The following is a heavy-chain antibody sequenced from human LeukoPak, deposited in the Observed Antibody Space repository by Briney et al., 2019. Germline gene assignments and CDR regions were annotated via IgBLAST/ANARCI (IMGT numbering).Heavy chain of an antibody. CDR3: ARENSLYYYDLHWYFDL. Sequence: PSETLSLTCTVSGGSISGSSYYWGWIRQPPGKGLEWIGSIYYSGSTYYNPSLKSRVTISVDTSKNQFSLKLNSVTATDTAVYYCARENSLYYYDLHWYFDLWGRGTLVTVSS. J-gene: IGHJ2*01. V-gene: IGHV4-39*02. CDR2: IYYSGST. D-gene: IGHD3-22*01. CDR1: GGSISGSSYY.